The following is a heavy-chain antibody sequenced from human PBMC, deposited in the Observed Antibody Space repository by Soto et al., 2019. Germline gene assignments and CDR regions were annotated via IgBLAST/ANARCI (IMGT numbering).Heavy chain of an antibody. CDR2: ISGYNGNT. CDR3: AREGPRPYYYYGMDV. CDR1: GYTFSMSG. Sequence: QVQLVQSGAEVKKPGASVKVSCKSSGYTFSMSGISWLRQAPGHGLAWMGWISGYNGNTNYEQKFQDRVTMTKETSTNTAYMELRSLRSDDTAVYYCAREGPRPYYYYGMDVWGQGTTVTVSS. J-gene: IGHJ6*02. V-gene: IGHV1-18*01.